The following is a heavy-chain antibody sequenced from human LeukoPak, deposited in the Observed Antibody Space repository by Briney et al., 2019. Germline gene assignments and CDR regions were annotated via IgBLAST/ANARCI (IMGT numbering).Heavy chain of an antibody. J-gene: IGHJ4*02. Sequence: PGGSLRLSCAASGFTVSSNYMSWVRQAPGKGLEWVSVIYSGGSTYYADSVKGRFTISRDNSKNTLYLQMNSLRAEDTAVYYCARDLGYYYGSGSYWGQGTLVTVSS. CDR1: GFTVSSNY. CDR2: IYSGGST. CDR3: ARDLGYYYGSGSY. D-gene: IGHD3-10*01. V-gene: IGHV3-66*01.